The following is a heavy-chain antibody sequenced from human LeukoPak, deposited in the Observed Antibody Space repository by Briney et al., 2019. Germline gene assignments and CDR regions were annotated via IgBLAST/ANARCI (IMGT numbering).Heavy chain of an antibody. CDR1: GFTFSSYW. Sequence: GGSLRLSCAASGFTFSSYWMSWVRQAPGKGLEWVANIKQDGSEKYYVDSVKGRFTISRDNAKNSLYLQMNSLRAEDTAVYYCARDQDSSSWVYYYYYGMDVWGQGTTVTVS. D-gene: IGHD6-13*01. J-gene: IGHJ6*02. V-gene: IGHV3-7*01. CDR2: IKQDGSEK. CDR3: ARDQDSSSWVYYYYYGMDV.